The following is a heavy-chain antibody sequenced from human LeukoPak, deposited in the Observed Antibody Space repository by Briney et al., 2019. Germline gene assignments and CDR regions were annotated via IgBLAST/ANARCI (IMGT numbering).Heavy chain of an antibody. J-gene: IGHJ4*02. V-gene: IGHV3-23*01. CDR3: AKDLRPDGVDNFDH. CDR2: ILASGSPT. Sequence: GGSLRLSCAASGFNFNSYTMNWVRQAPGKGLQWVANILASGSPTYYADSVKGRFIISRDNSKNTVYLQMNSLRVEDTAIYYCAKDLRPDGVDNFDHWGQGTLVTVSS. CDR1: GFNFNSYT. D-gene: IGHD2-8*01.